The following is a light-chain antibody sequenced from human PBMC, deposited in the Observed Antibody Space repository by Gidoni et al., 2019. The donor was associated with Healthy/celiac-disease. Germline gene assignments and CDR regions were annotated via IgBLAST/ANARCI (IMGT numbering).Light chain of an antibody. CDR3: CSYVSSSRKV. J-gene: IGLJ2*01. Sequence: QSALTQPASVSGSPGQSITISCTGTSSDVGSYNLVSWYQQYPGKAPKLMIYEVTKRPSGVSNRFSGSKSGNTASLTISVLQAEDEADYYCCSYVSSSRKVFGGGTKLTVL. V-gene: IGLV2-23*02. CDR2: EVT. CDR1: SSDVGSYNL.